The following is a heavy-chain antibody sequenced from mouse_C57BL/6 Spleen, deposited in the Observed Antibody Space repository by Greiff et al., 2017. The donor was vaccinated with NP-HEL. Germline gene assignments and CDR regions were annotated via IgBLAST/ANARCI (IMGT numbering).Heavy chain of an antibody. CDR3: ASPFITTVVVTGGDYFDY. J-gene: IGHJ2*01. CDR1: GYTFTSYW. D-gene: IGHD1-1*01. Sequence: QVHVKQPGTELVKPGASVKLSCKASGYTFTSYWMHWVKQRPGQGLEWIGNINPSNGGTNYNEKFKSKATLTVDKSSSTAYMQLSSLTSEDSAVYYCASPFITTVVVTGGDYFDYWGQGTTHTVSS. V-gene: IGHV1-53*01. CDR2: INPSNGGT.